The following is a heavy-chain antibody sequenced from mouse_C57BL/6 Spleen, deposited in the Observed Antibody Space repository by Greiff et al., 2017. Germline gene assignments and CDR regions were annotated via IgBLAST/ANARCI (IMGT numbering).Heavy chain of an antibody. CDR1: GFNIKDDY. D-gene: IGHD4-1*01. Sequence: EVQLQQSGAELVRPGASVKLSCTASGFNIKDDYMHWVKQRPEQGLEWIGWIDPENGDTEYASKFQGKATITADTSSNTAYLQLSSLTSEDTAVYYCTTPGTDYWGQGTTLTVSS. CDR2: IDPENGDT. J-gene: IGHJ2*01. V-gene: IGHV14-4*01. CDR3: TTPGTDY.